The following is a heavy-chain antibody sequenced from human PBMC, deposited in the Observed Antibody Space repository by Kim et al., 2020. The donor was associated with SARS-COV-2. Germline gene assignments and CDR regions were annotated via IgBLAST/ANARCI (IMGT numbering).Heavy chain of an antibody. CDR3: AKSGYSSGWYPGWFDP. D-gene: IGHD6-19*01. V-gene: IGHV3-23*01. CDR2: ISGSGGST. CDR1: GFTFSSYA. Sequence: GGSLRLSCAASGFTFSSYAMSWVRQAPGKGLEWVSAISGSGGSTYYADSVKGRFTISRDNSKNTLYLQMNSLRAEDTAVYYCAKSGYSSGWYPGWFDPWGQGTLVTVSS. J-gene: IGHJ5*02.